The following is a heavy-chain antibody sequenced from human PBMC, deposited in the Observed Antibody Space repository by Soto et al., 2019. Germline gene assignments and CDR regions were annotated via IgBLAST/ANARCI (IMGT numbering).Heavy chain of an antibody. V-gene: IGHV4-34*01. CDR3: ASRYYGSGSYYKTFDY. J-gene: IGHJ4*02. D-gene: IGHD3-10*01. CDR2: INHSGST. Sequence: LETLSLTCAVYGGSFSGYYWSWIRQPPGKGLEWIGEINHSGSTNYNPSLKSRVTISVDTSKNQFSLKLSSVTAADTAVYYCASRYYGSGSYYKTFDYWGQGTLVTVSS. CDR1: GGSFSGYY.